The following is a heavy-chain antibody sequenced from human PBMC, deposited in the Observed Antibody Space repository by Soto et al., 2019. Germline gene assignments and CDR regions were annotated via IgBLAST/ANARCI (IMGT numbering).Heavy chain of an antibody. CDR2: ISYDGSNK. CDR1: GFTFSSYA. Sequence: QVQLVESGGGVVQPGRSLRLSCAASGFTFSSYAMHWVRQAPGKGLEWVAVISYDGSNKYYADSVKGRFTISRDNSKNTLYLQMNSLRAEDTAVYYCASPIPCSGGRCYHPGDQGTLVTVSS. V-gene: IGHV3-30-3*01. D-gene: IGHD2-15*01. J-gene: IGHJ4*02. CDR3: ASPIPCSGGRCYHP.